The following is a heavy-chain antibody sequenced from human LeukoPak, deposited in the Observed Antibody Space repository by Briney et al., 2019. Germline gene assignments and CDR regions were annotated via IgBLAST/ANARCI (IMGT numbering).Heavy chain of an antibody. J-gene: IGHJ4*02. V-gene: IGHV3-23*01. CDR1: GFAFSSYG. CDR2: IGESGGST. CDR3: ARGAFYDY. D-gene: IGHD2/OR15-2a*01. Sequence: GGSLRLSCGASGFAFSSYGMSWVRQAPGKGLEWVATIGESGGSTYYADSVKGRFTISRDNSKNTLYLQMNSLRAEDTALYFCARGAFYDYWGQGTLVTVSS.